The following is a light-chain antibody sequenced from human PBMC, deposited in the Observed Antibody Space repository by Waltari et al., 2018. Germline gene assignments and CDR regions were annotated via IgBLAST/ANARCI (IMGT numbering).Light chain of an antibody. CDR2: QDN. J-gene: IGLJ2*01. Sequence: SYELTQPPSVSVSPGQTASITCSGDKLGDKYVCWYQQKTGQSPLLVIYQDNKRPSGIPERFSGSNPGNTATLTISGTQAMDEADYYCQAWDSSSVIFGGGTKLTVL. V-gene: IGLV3-1*01. CDR3: QAWDSSSVI. CDR1: KLGDKY.